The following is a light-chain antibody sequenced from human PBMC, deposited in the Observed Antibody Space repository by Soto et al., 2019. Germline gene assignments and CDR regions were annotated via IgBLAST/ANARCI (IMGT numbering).Light chain of an antibody. V-gene: IGKV1-39*01. CDR3: QHSYSTPQT. CDR2: AAS. J-gene: IGKJ2*01. Sequence: DIQMTQSPSSLSASVGARVTITCRASQSIISYLNWYQQKPGKAPKLLIYAASSLQSGVPSRFSGRGSGTDFTLTISSLQPEDFATYYFQHSYSTPQTFGHGTKLEIK. CDR1: QSIISY.